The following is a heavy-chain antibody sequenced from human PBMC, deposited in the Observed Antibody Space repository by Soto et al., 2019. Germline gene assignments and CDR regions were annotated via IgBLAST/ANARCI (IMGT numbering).Heavy chain of an antibody. D-gene: IGHD3-10*01. Sequence: QVQLVQSGAEVKKPGASVKVSCKASGYTVTSYDINWVRQATGQGLAWMGWMNPNSGNTGYAQKFQGRVTMTRNTSISTGYMEVSSLRSEDTAVYYCARDYVSGRHTLYYFDYWGQGTLVTVSS. CDR1: GYTVTSYD. J-gene: IGHJ4*02. CDR3: ARDYVSGRHTLYYFDY. CDR2: MNPNSGNT. V-gene: IGHV1-8*01.